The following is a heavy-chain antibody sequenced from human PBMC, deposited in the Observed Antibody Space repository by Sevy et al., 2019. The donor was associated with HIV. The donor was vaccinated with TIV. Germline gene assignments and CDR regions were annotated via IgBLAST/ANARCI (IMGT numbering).Heavy chain of an antibody. CDR3: ARDFGPGIAAAPDL. CDR2: ISSSSTYI. J-gene: IGHJ2*01. Sequence: GGSLRLSCAASGFTFSSYNMNWVRQAPGKGLDWVSSISSSSTYIYYADSEQGRFTISRDNAKNSLFLQMNSLRAEDTAVYHCARDFGPGIAAAPDLWGRGTLVTVSS. D-gene: IGHD6-13*01. CDR1: GFTFSSYN. V-gene: IGHV3-21*01.